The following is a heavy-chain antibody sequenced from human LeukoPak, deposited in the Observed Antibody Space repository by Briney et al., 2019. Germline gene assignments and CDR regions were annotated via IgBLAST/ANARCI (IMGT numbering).Heavy chain of an antibody. V-gene: IGHV3-7*03. J-gene: IGHJ4*02. Sequence: GGSLRLSCAASGFIFTTYWMTWARQAPGKGLEWVANIKQDGSETYYVDSVKGRFTIFRDNTKNSLYLQMNSLRVEDTAIYYCARLVVPPGNRGWYYEHWGQGTLVTVSS. D-gene: IGHD2-2*01. CDR1: GFIFTTYW. CDR3: ARLVVPPGNRGWYYEH. CDR2: IKQDGSET.